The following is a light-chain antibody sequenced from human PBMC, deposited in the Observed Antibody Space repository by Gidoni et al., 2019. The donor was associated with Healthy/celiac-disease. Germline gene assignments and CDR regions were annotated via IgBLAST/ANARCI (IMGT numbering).Light chain of an antibody. Sequence: DIQMTQSPSTLSASVGDRVTLTCRASQRSSSWLAWYQQKPGKAPKLLIYKASSLESGVPSRFSGSGSGTEFTLTISSLQPDDFATYYCQQYNSYSHTFGQGTKLEIK. V-gene: IGKV1-5*03. CDR3: QQYNSYSHT. CDR1: QRSSSW. CDR2: KAS. J-gene: IGKJ2*01.